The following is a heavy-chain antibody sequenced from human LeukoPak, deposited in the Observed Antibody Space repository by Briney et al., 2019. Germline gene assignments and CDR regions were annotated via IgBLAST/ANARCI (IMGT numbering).Heavy chain of an antibody. J-gene: IGHJ3*01. V-gene: IGHV4-39*07. CDR1: SGSISSSSYY. CDR3: ARGGGGKAFDY. Sequence: SETLSLTCTVSSGSISSSSYYWGWIRQPPGKGLEWIGSIYYSGNTYYNPSLRSRVTISLDTSKNQFSLKLSSVTAADTAVYYCARGGGGKAFDYWGQGTMVTVSS. D-gene: IGHD4-23*01. CDR2: IYYSGNT.